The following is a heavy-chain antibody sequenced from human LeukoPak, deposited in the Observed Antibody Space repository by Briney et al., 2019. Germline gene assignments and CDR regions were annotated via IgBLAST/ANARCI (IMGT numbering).Heavy chain of an antibody. CDR1: GFTFSSYW. J-gene: IGHJ2*01. Sequence: GGSLRLSCAASGFTFSSYWMYWVRQAPGKGLVWVSRINSDGSDTSYADSVQGRFTISRDNAKNTLYLQMNSLRAEDTAVYYCARAPIGGWYFDLWGRGTLVTVSS. CDR3: ARAPIGGWYFDL. CDR2: INSDGSDT. V-gene: IGHV3-74*01. D-gene: IGHD2-15*01.